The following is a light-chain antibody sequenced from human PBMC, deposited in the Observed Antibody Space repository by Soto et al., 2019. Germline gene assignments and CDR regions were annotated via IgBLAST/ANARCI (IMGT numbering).Light chain of an antibody. J-gene: IGKJ2*01. CDR3: QQYGSSPLYT. CDR1: QSVSSSF. V-gene: IGKV3-20*01. CDR2: AAS. Sequence: EIVLTQSPATLSLSPGERGTLSCRASQSVSSSFLAWYQQKPGQAPRLLIYAASSRPTGIQDRFSGSGSGTDFTLTISRLEPKDSAVYYCQQYGSSPLYTVGQGTKLEIK.